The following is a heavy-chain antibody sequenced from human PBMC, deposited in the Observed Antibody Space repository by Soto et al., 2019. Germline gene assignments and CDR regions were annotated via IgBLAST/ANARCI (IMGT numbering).Heavy chain of an antibody. CDR1: GYSFTSYW. CDR3: ARHALEYYYDSSGYYPYFDY. D-gene: IGHD3-22*01. Sequence: PGESLKISCNGSGYSFTSYWIGWVRQMPWKGLEWMGIIYPGDSDTRYSPSFQGQVTISADKSISTAYLQWSSLKASDTAMYYCARHALEYYYDSSGYYPYFDYWGQGTLVTVSS. V-gene: IGHV5-51*01. CDR2: IYPGDSDT. J-gene: IGHJ4*02.